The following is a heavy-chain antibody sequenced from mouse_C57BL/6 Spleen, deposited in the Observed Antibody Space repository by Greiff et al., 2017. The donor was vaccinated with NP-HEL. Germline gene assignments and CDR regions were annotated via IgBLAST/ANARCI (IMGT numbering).Heavy chain of an antibody. V-gene: IGHV1-80*01. CDR3: AREGGTAQAPFAY. D-gene: IGHD3-2*02. CDR2: IYPGDGDT. J-gene: IGHJ3*01. CDR1: GYAFSSYW. Sequence: VQLQESGAELVKPGASVKISCKASGYAFSSYWMNWVKQRPGKGLEWIGQIYPGDGDTNYNGKFKGKATLTADKSSSTAYMQLSSLTSEDSAVYFCAREGGTAQAPFAYWGQGTLVTVSA.